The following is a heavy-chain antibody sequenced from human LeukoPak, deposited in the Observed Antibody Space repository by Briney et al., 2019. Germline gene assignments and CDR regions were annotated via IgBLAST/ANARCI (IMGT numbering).Heavy chain of an antibody. D-gene: IGHD3-3*01. CDR2: ISGSGGST. Sequence: GGSLRLSCAASGFTFSSYAMSWVRQAPGKGLEWVSAISGSGGSTYYADSVKGRFTVSRDNSKNTLYLQMNSLRAEDTAVYYCAKGPYYDFWSGYFFDYWGQGTLVIVSS. J-gene: IGHJ4*02. CDR1: GFTFSSYA. V-gene: IGHV3-23*01. CDR3: AKGPYYDFWSGYFFDY.